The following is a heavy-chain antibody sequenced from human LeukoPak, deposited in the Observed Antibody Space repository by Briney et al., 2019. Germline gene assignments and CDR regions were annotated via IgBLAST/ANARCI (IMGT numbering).Heavy chain of an antibody. D-gene: IGHD3-22*01. CDR1: GDSISSYY. CDR2: IHPSEST. Sequence: PSETLSLTCTVSGDSISSYYWSWIRQPAGKGLEWIGRIHPSESTNYNPSLKSRVTLSVDTSKNQFSLQLSSVTAADTAVYYCARGNPYYYDSSGYYYGRGEGYLDYWGQGTLVTVSS. CDR3: ARGNPYYYDSSGYYYGRGEGYLDY. V-gene: IGHV4-4*07. J-gene: IGHJ4*02.